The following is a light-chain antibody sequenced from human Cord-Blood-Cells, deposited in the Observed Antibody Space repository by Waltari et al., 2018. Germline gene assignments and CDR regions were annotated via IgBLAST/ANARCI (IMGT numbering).Light chain of an antibody. CDR3: QQLNSYPRT. CDR1: QGISSY. V-gene: IGKV1-9*01. Sequence: DIQLTRSPSFLSASVGDRVTITCRASQGISSYLAWYQQKPGKAPKLLIYAASTLQSGVPSRFSGSGSGTEFTLTISSLQPEDFATYYCQQLNSYPRTFGRGTKVEIK. CDR2: AAS. J-gene: IGKJ1*01.